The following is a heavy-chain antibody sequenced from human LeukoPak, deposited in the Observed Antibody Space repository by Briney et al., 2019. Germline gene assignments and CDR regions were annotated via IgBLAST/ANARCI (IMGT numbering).Heavy chain of an antibody. CDR1: GGSISSHY. CDR3: ARTNYYDSSGYRYYYYYYYMDV. CDR2: IYYSGST. V-gene: IGHV4-59*11. D-gene: IGHD3-22*01. J-gene: IGHJ6*03. Sequence: SETLSLTCTVSGGSISSHYWSWIRQPPGKGLEWMGYIYYSGSTNYNPSLKSRVTISVGTSKNQFSLKLSSVTAADTAVYYCARTNYYDSSGYRYYYYYYYMDVWGKGTTVTVSS.